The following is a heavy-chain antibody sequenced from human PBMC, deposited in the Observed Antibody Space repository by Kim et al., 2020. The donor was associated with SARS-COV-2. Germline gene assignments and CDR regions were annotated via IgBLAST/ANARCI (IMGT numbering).Heavy chain of an antibody. CDR3: ARDSSWDIVVVPAHRSVAGHYGMDV. V-gene: IGHV3-30-3*01. D-gene: IGHD2-2*01. Sequence: GGSLRLSCAASGFTFSSYAMHWVRQAPGKGLEWVAVISYDGSNKYYADSVKGRFTISRDNSKNTLYLQMNSLRAEDTAVYYCARDSSWDIVVVPAHRSVAGHYGMDVWGQGTTVTVSS. J-gene: IGHJ6*02. CDR2: ISYDGSNK. CDR1: GFTFSSYA.